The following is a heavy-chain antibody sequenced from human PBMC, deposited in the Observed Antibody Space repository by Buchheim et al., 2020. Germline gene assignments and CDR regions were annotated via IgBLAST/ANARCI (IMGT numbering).Heavy chain of an antibody. V-gene: IGHV3-30-3*01. CDR3: AREASYNYYGMDV. J-gene: IGHJ6*02. CDR2: ISYDGSNK. Sequence: QVQLVESGGGVVQPGRSLRLSCAASGFTFSSYAMHWVRQAPGKGLEWVAVISYDGSNKYYADSVKGRFTISRDNSKNTLYLQMNSLRAEDTAVYYCAREASYNYYGMDVWGQGTT. CDR1: GFTFSSYA.